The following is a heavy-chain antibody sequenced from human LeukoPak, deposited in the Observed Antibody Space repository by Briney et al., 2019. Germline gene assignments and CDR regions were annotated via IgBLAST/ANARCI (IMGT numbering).Heavy chain of an antibody. CDR3: DPHDSASQF. D-gene: IGHD6-6*01. J-gene: IGHJ4*02. V-gene: IGHV3-30-3*01. CDR2: ISSDGSNK. Sequence: PGGSLRLPCAASEFTFSIYAMHWVRQAPGKGLEWVAFISSDGSNKYYADSVKGRFTISRDNSKNTLYLQMDSLRDEDTAVYYCDPHDSASQFWGQGTLVTVSS. CDR1: EFTFSIYA.